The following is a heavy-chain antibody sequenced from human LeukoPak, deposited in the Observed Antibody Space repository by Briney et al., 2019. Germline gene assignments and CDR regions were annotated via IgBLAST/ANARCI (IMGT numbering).Heavy chain of an antibody. Sequence: SETLSLTCTVSGGSISSYYWSWIRQPPGKGLEWIGYIYYSGSTNYNPSLKSRITISVDTSKNQFSLKLSSVTAADTAVYYCARHTGGWGSFDYWGQGTLVTVSS. CDR3: ARHTGGWGSFDY. D-gene: IGHD7-27*01. J-gene: IGHJ4*02. CDR2: IYYSGST. V-gene: IGHV4-59*08. CDR1: GGSISSYY.